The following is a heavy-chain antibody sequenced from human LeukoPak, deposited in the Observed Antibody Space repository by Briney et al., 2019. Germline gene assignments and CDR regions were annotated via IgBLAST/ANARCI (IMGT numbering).Heavy chain of an antibody. CDR1: GFTFSNVW. J-gene: IGHJ4*02. CDR2: IKRKTDSGTT. D-gene: IGHD3-3*01. CDR3: TTRSGFWSGSDY. Sequence: GGSLRLSCAASGFTFSNVWMSWVRQAPGKGLEWIGRIKRKTDSGTTDYAAPVKGRFTISRDDSKNTLYLQMNSLKTEDTAMYYCTTRSGFWSGSDYWGQGTLVTVSS. V-gene: IGHV3-15*01.